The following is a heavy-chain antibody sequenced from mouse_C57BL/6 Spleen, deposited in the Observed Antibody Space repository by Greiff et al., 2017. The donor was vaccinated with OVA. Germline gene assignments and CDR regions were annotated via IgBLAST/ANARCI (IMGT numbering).Heavy chain of an antibody. V-gene: IGHV1-64*01. CDR1: GYTFTSYW. Sequence: QVQLRQPGAELVKPGASVKLSCKASGYTFTSYWMHWVKQRPGQGLEWIGMIHPNSGSTNYNEKFKSKATLTVDKSSSTAYMQLSSLTSEDSAVYYCARRWLPQLGLYYYAMDYWGQGTSVTVSS. CDR3: ARRWLPQLGLYYYAMDY. J-gene: IGHJ4*01. D-gene: IGHD4-1*02. CDR2: IHPNSGST.